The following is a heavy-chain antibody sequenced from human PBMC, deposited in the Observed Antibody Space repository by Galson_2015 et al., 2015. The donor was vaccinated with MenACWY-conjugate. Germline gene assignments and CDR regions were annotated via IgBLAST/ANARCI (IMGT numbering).Heavy chain of an antibody. Sequence: SLRLSCAAPGFTFSTFWMAWVRQAPGRGLEWVGNINQDGSVQNYVNSMKGRFTISRDNVKNSLYLQMNSLRAEDTAIYYCARDVTRVTIDPWGQGTLVTVSS. CDR1: GFTFSTFW. CDR2: INQDGSVQ. J-gene: IGHJ5*02. D-gene: IGHD4-17*01. CDR3: ARDVTRVTIDP. V-gene: IGHV3-7*03.